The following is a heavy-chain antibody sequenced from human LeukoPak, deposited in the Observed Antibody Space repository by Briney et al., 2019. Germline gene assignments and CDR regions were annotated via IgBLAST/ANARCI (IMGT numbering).Heavy chain of an antibody. D-gene: IGHD6-13*01. Sequence: TSETLSLTCTVSGGSISSSSYYWGWIRQPPGKGLEWIVSIYYSGSTYYNPSLKSRVTISVDTSKNPFSLKLSSVTAADTAVYYCATTAAAGTRLAWFDPWGQGTLVTVSS. CDR2: IYYSGST. J-gene: IGHJ5*02. CDR3: ATTAAAGTRLAWFDP. V-gene: IGHV4-39*07. CDR1: GGSISSSSYY.